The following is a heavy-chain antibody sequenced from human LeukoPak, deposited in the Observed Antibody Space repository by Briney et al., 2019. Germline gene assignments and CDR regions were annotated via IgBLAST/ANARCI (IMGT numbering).Heavy chain of an antibody. D-gene: IGHD2-15*01. Sequence: SETLSLTCTVSGGSISSYYWSWIRQPPGKGLEWIGYMYDSGSIKYNPSLKSRVTISVDTSKNQFSLKLSSVTAADTAVYYCTRLVGGGRNYFDYWGQGTLVTVSS. CDR3: TRLVGGGRNYFDY. CDR2: MYDSGSI. J-gene: IGHJ4*02. CDR1: GGSISSYY. V-gene: IGHV4-59*08.